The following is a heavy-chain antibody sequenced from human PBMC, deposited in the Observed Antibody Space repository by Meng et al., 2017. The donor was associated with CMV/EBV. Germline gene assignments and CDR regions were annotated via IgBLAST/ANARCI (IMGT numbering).Heavy chain of an antibody. V-gene: IGHV4-39*07. D-gene: IGHD3-10*01. J-gene: IGHJ6*02. Sequence: SETLSLTCTVSGGSISSSSYYWGWIRQPPGKGLEWIGEINHSGSTNYNPSLKSRVTISVDTSKNQFSLKLSSVTAADTAVYYCARRGRITMVRGVRYYYGMDVWGQGTTVTVSS. CDR3: ARRGRITMVRGVRYYYGMDV. CDR2: INHSGST. CDR1: GGSISSSSYY.